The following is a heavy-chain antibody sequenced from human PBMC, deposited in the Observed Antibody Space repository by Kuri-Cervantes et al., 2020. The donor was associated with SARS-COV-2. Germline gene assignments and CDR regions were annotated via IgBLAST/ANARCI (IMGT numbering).Heavy chain of an antibody. V-gene: IGHV4-59*05. J-gene: IGHJ4*02. CDR3: AGFLKGIVGGKKYYFDY. D-gene: IGHD3-16*01. Sequence: SETLSLTCNVSGASISSYYWSWIRQPPGKGLEWIGSIYYSGSTYYNPSLKSRVTISVDTSKNQFSLKLSSVTAADTAVYYCAGFLKGIVGGKKYYFDYWGQGTLVTVSS. CDR2: IYYSGST. CDR1: GASISSYY.